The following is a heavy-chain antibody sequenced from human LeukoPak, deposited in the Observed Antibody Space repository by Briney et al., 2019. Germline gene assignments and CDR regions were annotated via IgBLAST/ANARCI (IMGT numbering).Heavy chain of an antibody. CDR1: GYTFTSYY. CDR2: INPSGGST. CDR3: ARDNTYYDILTGYYTHYYFDY. Sequence: ASVKVSCKASGYTFTSYYMHWVRQAPGQGLEWMGIINPSGGSTSYAQKFQGRVTITRDTSTSTVYMELSSLRSEDTAVYYCARDNTYYDILTGYYTHYYFDYWGQGTLVTVSS. V-gene: IGHV1-46*01. D-gene: IGHD3-9*01. J-gene: IGHJ4*02.